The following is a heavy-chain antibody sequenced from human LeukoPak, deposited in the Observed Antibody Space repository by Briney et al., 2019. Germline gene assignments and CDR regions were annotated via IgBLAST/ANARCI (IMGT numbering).Heavy chain of an antibody. J-gene: IGHJ6*03. D-gene: IGHD3-10*01. CDR3: ASYYGSGTNSRNYHMDV. V-gene: IGHV4-59*01. CDR1: SGSISSYY. CDR2: IYYSGKT. Sequence: SETLSLTCTVSSGSISSYYWNWMRQPPGKGLEWIWYIYYSGKTNYSPSHKSRVTISLNTSKNQFSVKLNSVTAADTAVYFCASYYGSGTNSRNYHMDVWGKGTTVTISS.